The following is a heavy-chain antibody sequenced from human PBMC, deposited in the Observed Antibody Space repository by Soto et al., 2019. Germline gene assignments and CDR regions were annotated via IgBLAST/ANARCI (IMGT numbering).Heavy chain of an antibody. CDR3: GRAFNWNYL. J-gene: IGHJ4*02. Sequence: QITLKESGPTLVKPTQTLMLTCSFSGFSLDTTGVGVGWIRQAPGQALEWLANIYWHDDKRYNPSLEGRLTITKDTSKNQVVLTMTDMDPADTSTYYCGRAFNWNYLWGQGILVTVSS. CDR1: GFSLDTTGVG. V-gene: IGHV2-5*01. CDR2: IYWHDDK. D-gene: IGHD1-7*01.